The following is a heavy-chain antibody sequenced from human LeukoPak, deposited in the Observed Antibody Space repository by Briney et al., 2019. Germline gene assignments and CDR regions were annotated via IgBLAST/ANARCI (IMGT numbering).Heavy chain of an antibody. D-gene: IGHD3-10*01. CDR3: AGGFGFDY. CDR2: INGEGSRT. V-gene: IGHV3-74*01. J-gene: IGHJ4*02. CDR1: GFSFSTYW. Sequence: GGSLRLSCVASGFSFSTYWMHWVRQVPGKGLVWVSRINGEGSRTNYADSVKGRFTISRDNAKKMLYLQMNSLRAEDRAVYYCAGGFGFDYWGQGTLVTVSS.